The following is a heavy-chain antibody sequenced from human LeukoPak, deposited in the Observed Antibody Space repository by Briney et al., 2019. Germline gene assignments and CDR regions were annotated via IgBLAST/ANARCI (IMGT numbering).Heavy chain of an antibody. CDR3: ARGSSYRGYYGSGSYYSQ. D-gene: IGHD3-10*01. Sequence: SETLSLTCAVYGGSFSGYYLSWVRQPPGKGLVWVWEISHSGSSNNNPSLKSQVTISVDTSKNHFPLKQSSVTAADTAVYYCARGSSYRGYYGSGSYYSQWGQGTLVTVSS. V-gene: IGHV4-34*01. J-gene: IGHJ4*02. CDR1: GGSFSGYY. CDR2: ISHSGSS.